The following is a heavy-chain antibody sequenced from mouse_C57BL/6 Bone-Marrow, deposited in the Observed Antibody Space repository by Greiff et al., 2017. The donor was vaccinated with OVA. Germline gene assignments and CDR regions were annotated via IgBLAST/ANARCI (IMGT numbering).Heavy chain of an antibody. Sequence: QVQLQQPGAELVMPGASVKLSCKASGYTFTSYWMHWVKQRPGQGLEWIGEIDPSDSYTNYNQKFKGKSTLTVDKSSSTAYMQLRSLTSEDSAVYYCITTVVGRAMDYWGQGTSVTVSA. CDR1: GYTFTSYW. CDR3: ITTVVGRAMDY. CDR2: IDPSDSYT. J-gene: IGHJ4*01. D-gene: IGHD1-1*01. V-gene: IGHV1-69*01.